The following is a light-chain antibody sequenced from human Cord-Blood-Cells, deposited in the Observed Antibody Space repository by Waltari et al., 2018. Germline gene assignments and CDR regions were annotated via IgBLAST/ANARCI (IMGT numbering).Light chain of an antibody. J-gene: IGLJ2*01. V-gene: IGLV2-23*01. CDR1: SSDVGSYNL. Sequence: QSALTQPASVSGSPGQAITISCTGTSSDVGSYNLVSWYQQHPGKAPKLMIYEGSKRPSGVSNRLSGSKSGNTASLTLSGLQAEDEADYYCCSYAGSSTLVFGGGTKLTVL. CDR2: EGS. CDR3: CSYAGSSTLV.